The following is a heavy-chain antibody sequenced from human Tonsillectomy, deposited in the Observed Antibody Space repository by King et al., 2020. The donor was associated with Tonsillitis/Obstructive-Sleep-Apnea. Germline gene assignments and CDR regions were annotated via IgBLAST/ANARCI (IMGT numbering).Heavy chain of an antibody. Sequence: VQLVESGGGLVKPGGSLRLSCAASGFTFSSYSMNWVRQAPGKGLEWVSSISSSRRYIYYADSVKGRFTISRDNAKNSLYLQMNSLRAEDTAVYYCAIDAVGERGYYYYIDVWGKGTTVTVSS. J-gene: IGHJ6*03. CDR2: ISSSRRYI. V-gene: IGHV3-21*01. CDR1: GFTFSSYS. CDR3: AIDAVGERGYYYYIDV. D-gene: IGHD3-16*01.